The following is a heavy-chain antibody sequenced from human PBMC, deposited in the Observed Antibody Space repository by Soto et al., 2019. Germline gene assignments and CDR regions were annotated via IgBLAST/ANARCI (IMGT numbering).Heavy chain of an antibody. V-gene: IGHV1-24*01. Sequence: ASVKVSCKVSGYTLTELSMHWVRQAPGKGLEWMGGFDPEDGETIYAQKSQGRVTMTEDTSTDTAYMELSSLRSEDTAVYYCATFPYCSGGSCTNIRGGAFDYWGQGTLVTVSS. CDR2: FDPEDGET. CDR3: ATFPYCSGGSCTNIRGGAFDY. D-gene: IGHD2-15*01. J-gene: IGHJ4*02. CDR1: GYTLTELS.